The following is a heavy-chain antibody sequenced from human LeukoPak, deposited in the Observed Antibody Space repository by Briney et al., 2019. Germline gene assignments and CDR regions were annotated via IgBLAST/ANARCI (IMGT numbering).Heavy chain of an antibody. CDR1: GFTVSSNY. J-gene: IGHJ3*02. Sequence: GGSLRLSCAASGFTVSSNYMTWVRQAPGKGLEWVSVIYSGGSTYYADSVKGRFTISRDNSKNTLCLQMNSLRAGDTAVYYCARPFDAFDIWGQGTMVTVSS. CDR2: IYSGGST. V-gene: IGHV3-53*01. CDR3: ARPFDAFDI.